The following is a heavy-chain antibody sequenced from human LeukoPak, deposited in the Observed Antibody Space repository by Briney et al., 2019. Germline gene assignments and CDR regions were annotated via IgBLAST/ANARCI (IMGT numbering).Heavy chain of an antibody. CDR1: GFTFSDYA. V-gene: IGHV3-64*01. J-gene: IGHJ4*02. CDR3: ARYRSTTYDY. D-gene: IGHD1-14*01. CDR2: ISTDGGGT. Sequence: GGSLRLSCAASGFTFSDYAMHWVRQAPGKGLEYVSAISTDGGGTYYTNSVKGRFTISGDNSKNALYLQMGSLRAEDMAVYYCARYRSTTYDYWGQGTLVTVSS.